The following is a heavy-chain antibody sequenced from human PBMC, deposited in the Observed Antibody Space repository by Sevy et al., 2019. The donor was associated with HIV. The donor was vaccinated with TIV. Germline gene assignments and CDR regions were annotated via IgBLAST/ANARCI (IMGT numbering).Heavy chain of an antibody. D-gene: IGHD3-10*01. Sequence: GGSLRLSCGASGFTFSNAWMSWVRQAPGKGLEWVGRIKSKTDAGTTDYAAPVKGRFTISRDDSKNTLYLQMNSLKTEDTAIYYCTTDSKKRGLSPLPDYWGQGTLVTVSS. V-gene: IGHV3-15*01. CDR3: TTDSKKRGLSPLPDY. CDR1: GFTFSNAW. J-gene: IGHJ4*02. CDR2: IKSKTDAGTT.